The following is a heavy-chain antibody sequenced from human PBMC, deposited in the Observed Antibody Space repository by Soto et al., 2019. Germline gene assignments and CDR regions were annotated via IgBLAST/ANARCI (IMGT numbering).Heavy chain of an antibody. V-gene: IGHV3-13*01. J-gene: IGHJ4*02. CDR1: GFTFSGFD. CDR3: AKSQEIGTHFFDS. D-gene: IGHD6-13*01. CDR2: IGTAGDT. Sequence: GGSLRLSCEASGFTFSGFDMHWVRQPTGKGLEWVSSIGTAGDTYYAVSVKGRFTISRDNAKNSLSLQMNSLRAGDMAVYFCAKSQEIGTHFFDSWGQGTQVTVSS.